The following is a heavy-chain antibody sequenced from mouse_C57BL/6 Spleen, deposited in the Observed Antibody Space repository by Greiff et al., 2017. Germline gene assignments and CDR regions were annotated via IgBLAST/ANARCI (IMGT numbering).Heavy chain of an antibody. J-gene: IGHJ2*01. CDR3: ARGGGYIFDY. Sequence: VKLMESGAELVRPGTSVKVSCKASGYAFTNYLIEWVKQRPGQGLEWIGVINPGSGGTNYNEKFKGKATLTADKSSSTAYMQLSSLTSEDSAVYFCARGGGYIFDYWGQGTTLTVSS. CDR2: INPGSGGT. V-gene: IGHV1-54*01. CDR1: GYAFTNYL. D-gene: IGHD3-2*02.